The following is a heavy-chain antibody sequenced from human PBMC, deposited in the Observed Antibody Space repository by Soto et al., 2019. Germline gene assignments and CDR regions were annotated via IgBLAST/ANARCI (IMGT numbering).Heavy chain of an antibody. CDR2: IYSGGYT. CDR1: GFTVSNNY. D-gene: IGHD3-10*01. CDR3: APHRGRGGY. V-gene: IGHV3-53*01. J-gene: IGHJ4*02. Sequence: EVQLVESGGGLIQPGGSLRLSCAVSGFTVSNNYMSWVRQAPGKGLEGVSVIYSGGYTAYGDSVKGRFTISRDNSKTTLCLQRKSGSAAARLGFYCAPHRGRGGYWGQGTLVTVSS.